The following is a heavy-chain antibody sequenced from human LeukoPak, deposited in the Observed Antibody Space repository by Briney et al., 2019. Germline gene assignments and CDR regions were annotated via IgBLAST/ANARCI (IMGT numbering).Heavy chain of an antibody. J-gene: IGHJ1*01. CDR2: ISSSSYI. Sequence: GGSLRLSCAASGFTFSSYSMNWVRQAPGKGLEWVSSISSSSYIYYADSVKGRFTISRDNAKNSLYLQMNSLRAEDTAVYYCASLSGLRFKAEYFQHWGQGTLVTVSS. D-gene: IGHD5-12*01. CDR1: GFTFSSYS. CDR3: ASLSGLRFKAEYFQH. V-gene: IGHV3-21*01.